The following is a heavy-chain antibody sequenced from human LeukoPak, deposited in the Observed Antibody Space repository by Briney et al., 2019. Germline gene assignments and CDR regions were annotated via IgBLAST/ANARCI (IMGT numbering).Heavy chain of an antibody. D-gene: IGHD5-18*01. Sequence: GGSLRLSCAASGFTFSSYEMNWVRQAPGKGLEWVSYISSSGSTIYYADSVKGRFTISRDNAKNSLHLQMNSLRAEDTAVYYCARDQYGYSYGYDYFDYWGQGTLVTVSS. CDR3: ARDQYGYSYGYDYFDY. V-gene: IGHV3-48*03. J-gene: IGHJ4*02. CDR1: GFTFSSYE. CDR2: ISSSGSTI.